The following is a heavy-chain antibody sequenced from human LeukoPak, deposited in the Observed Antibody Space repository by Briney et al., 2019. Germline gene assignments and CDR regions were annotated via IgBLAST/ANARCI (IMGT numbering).Heavy chain of an antibody. Sequence: GASVKVSCKASGYTFTSYYMHWVRQAPGQGLEWMGIINPSGGSTSYAQKFQGRVTMTRDMSTSTVYMELSSLRSEDTAVYYCARGRYSGYVGYYYYYMDVWGKGTTVTVSS. J-gene: IGHJ6*03. CDR2: INPSGGST. CDR3: ARGRYSGYVGYYYYYMDV. D-gene: IGHD5-12*01. V-gene: IGHV1-46*01. CDR1: GYTFTSYY.